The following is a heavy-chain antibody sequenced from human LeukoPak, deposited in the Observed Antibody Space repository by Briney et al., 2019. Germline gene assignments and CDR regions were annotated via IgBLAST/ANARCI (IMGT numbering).Heavy chain of an antibody. Sequence: GASVKVSCKVSGYTLTELSMHWVRQAPGQGLEWMGWINPNSGGTNYAQKFQGRVTMTRDTSISTAYMELSRLRSDDTAVYYCARDLGPIVVVPAATGYWGQGTLVTVSS. CDR2: INPNSGGT. J-gene: IGHJ4*02. D-gene: IGHD2-2*01. V-gene: IGHV1-2*02. CDR1: GYTLTELS. CDR3: ARDLGPIVVVPAATGY.